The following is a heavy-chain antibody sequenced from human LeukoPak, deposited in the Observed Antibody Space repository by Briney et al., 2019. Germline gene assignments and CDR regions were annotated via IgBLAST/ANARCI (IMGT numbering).Heavy chain of an antibody. V-gene: IGHV4-59*01. CDR2: IYYSGST. CDR1: GGSIGSYY. Sequence: SETLSLTCTVSGGSIGSYYWSWIRQPPGKGLEWLGYIYYSGSTNYNPSLKSRVTISVDTSKNQFSLKLSSVTAADTAVYYCARETSSYDFWSGYLDYWGQGTLVTVSS. D-gene: IGHD3-3*01. CDR3: ARETSSYDFWSGYLDY. J-gene: IGHJ4*02.